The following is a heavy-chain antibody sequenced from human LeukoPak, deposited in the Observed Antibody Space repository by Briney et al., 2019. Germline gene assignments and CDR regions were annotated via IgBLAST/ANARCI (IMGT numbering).Heavy chain of an antibody. CDR1: GYNFISYY. J-gene: IGHJ6*02. CDR3: AREDVVLVDAVRYYYYGMGV. V-gene: IGHV1-46*01. CDR2: INPSGGST. Sequence: GASVKVSCKASGYNFISYYMHWVRQAPGQGLEWMGIINPSGGSTSYAQKFQDRVTMTRDTSTSTVYMELSSLKSEDTAVYYCAREDVVLVDAVRYYYYGMGVWSQGTTVTVSS. D-gene: IGHD2-8*01.